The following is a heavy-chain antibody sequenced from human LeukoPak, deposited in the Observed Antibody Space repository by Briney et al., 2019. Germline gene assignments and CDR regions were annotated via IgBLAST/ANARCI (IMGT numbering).Heavy chain of an antibody. D-gene: IGHD2-2*01. CDR2: IIPIFGTA. CDR3: ASGRYCSSTSRPFDY. Sequence: GSSVKVSCKASGGTFSSYAISWVRQAPGQGLEWMGGIIPIFGTANYAQKFQGRVTITTDESTSTAYMELSSLRSEDTAVYYCASGRYCSSTSRPFDYWGQGTLVTVSS. J-gene: IGHJ4*02. V-gene: IGHV1-69*05. CDR1: GGTFSSYA.